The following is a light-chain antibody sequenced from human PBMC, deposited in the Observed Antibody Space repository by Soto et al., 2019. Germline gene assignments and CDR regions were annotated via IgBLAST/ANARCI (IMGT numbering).Light chain of an antibody. V-gene: IGKV1-17*01. CDR3: LQHNSFPRA. J-gene: IGKJ4*01. CDR1: QAIGND. CDR2: SAS. Sequence: DIQMTQSPSSLSASVGDRVTITCRASQAIGNDLGWYQQKPAKAPNRLIYSASRLQSGVPSRFSGSGSGTEFTLTISSLQPEDFATYYCLQHNSFPRAFGAGTKVEIK.